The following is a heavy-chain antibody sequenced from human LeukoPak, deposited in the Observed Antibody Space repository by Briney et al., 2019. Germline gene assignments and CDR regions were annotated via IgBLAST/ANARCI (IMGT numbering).Heavy chain of an antibody. CDR3: ARQSGDQSSAWCFDA. V-gene: IGHV4-39*01. CDR2: IHYSGKV. Sequence: PSETLSLTCTVSGGSLRSSGRWWVWIRQPPGKGLEWIGSIHYSGKVYYNPSLKSRVTTSVDTSTDQFSLRLSSATAADTAIYYCARQSGDQSSAWCFDAWGQGTLVTVSS. J-gene: IGHJ4*02. D-gene: IGHD6-19*01. CDR1: GGSLRSSGRW.